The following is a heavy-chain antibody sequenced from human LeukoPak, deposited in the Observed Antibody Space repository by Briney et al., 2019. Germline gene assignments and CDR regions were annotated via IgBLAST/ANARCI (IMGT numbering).Heavy chain of an antibody. CDR3: ARGGGRHVEY. D-gene: IGHD2/OR15-2a*01. V-gene: IGHV3-7*03. Sequence: GPCLTPFYPPDASTFTILCTGCARQAPGNWLEWVANIKEEGNYKNYVDDVKVRFSISRDNDKNSLYPQMNSLRAEDTAVYYCARGGGRHVEYWGQGNLVTVSS. J-gene: IGHJ4*02. CDR1: ASTFTILC. CDR2: IKEEGNYK.